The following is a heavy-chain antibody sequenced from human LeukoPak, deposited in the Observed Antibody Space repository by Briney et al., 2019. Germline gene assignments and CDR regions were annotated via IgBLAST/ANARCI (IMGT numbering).Heavy chain of an antibody. D-gene: IGHD4-17*01. Sequence: GGSLRLSCEASGFSFSTYAMSWVRQAPGKGLEWVSSISGRGGSRNYGDSVKGRFTSSRDNSKNTLLLQMNSLRAEDTAVYYCAKETSDYGDYVNAFDVWGQGTMVTVSS. CDR1: GFSFSTYA. V-gene: IGHV3-23*01. CDR3: AKETSDYGDYVNAFDV. J-gene: IGHJ3*01. CDR2: ISGRGGSR.